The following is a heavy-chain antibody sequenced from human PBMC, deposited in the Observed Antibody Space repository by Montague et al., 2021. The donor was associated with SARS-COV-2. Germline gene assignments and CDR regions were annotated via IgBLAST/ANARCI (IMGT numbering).Heavy chain of an antibody. V-gene: IGHV4-39*02. D-gene: IGHD3-10*01. Sequence: SETLSLTCTVSAGSISTNSYYWAWIRQPPGKGLEWIGSISYSGSTYFNPSLESRLTMPVDTSKNHFSLKLSSVTAADTAVYYCARLWDFYGSGSYKNSWFDPWGQGTRVTVSS. CDR1: AGSISTNSYY. CDR2: ISYSGST. CDR3: ARLWDFYGSGSYKNSWFDP. J-gene: IGHJ5*02.